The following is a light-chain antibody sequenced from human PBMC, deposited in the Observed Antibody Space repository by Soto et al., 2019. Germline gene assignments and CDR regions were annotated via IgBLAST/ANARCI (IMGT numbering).Light chain of an antibody. Sequence: EIVMTQSPATLSVSPGERATLSCMASQSVSSNLAWYQQKPGQAPRLLIYGASTRATGIPARFSRSGSGTEFTLTISSLQSEDFAVYSCQQYNNWPSYTFGQGTKLEIK. CDR1: QSVSSN. J-gene: IGKJ2*01. V-gene: IGKV3D-15*01. CDR2: GAS. CDR3: QQYNNWPSYT.